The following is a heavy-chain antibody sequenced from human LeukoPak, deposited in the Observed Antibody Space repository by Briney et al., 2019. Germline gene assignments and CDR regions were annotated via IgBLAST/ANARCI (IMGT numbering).Heavy chain of an antibody. Sequence: GGSLRLSCAASGLTFSSYSMNWVRQAPGKGLEWVSYISSSTNTIYYADSVKGRFTISRDNAKNSLFLQMNSLRDEDTAVYYCARGGYGANDDAFDIWGQGTMVTVSS. CDR2: ISSSTNTI. J-gene: IGHJ3*02. CDR1: GLTFSSYS. V-gene: IGHV3-48*02. D-gene: IGHD4-23*01. CDR3: ARGGYGANDDAFDI.